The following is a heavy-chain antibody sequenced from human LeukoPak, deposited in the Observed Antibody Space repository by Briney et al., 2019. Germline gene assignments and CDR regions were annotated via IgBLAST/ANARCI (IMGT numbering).Heavy chain of an antibody. CDR1: GASISNYS. V-gene: IGHV4-59*08. CDR3: ARYIVKDPLYYLDY. D-gene: IGHD2-21*01. Sequence: SETLSLTCTVSGASISNYSWSWIRQPPGKGLEWIGYIYYSGRTNYNPSLKSRVTIAVDTSKNQFSLRLSSVTAADTAVYYCARYIVKDPLYYLDYWGRGTPVTVSS. CDR2: IYYSGRT. J-gene: IGHJ4*02.